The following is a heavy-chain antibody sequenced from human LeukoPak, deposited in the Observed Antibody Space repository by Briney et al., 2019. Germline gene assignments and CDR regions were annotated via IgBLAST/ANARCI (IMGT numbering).Heavy chain of an antibody. D-gene: IGHD3-22*01. V-gene: IGHV4-39*07. CDR1: GGSISSSSYY. J-gene: IGHJ4*02. CDR3: AREGDYYDSSGYIDN. Sequence: SETLPLTCTVSGGSISSSSYYWVWIRQPPGKGLEWVGTIYYVGTTYYNPSLKSRVTISVDTSKNQFSLKLSSVAAADTAVYYCAREGDYYDSSGYIDNWGQGTLVTVSS. CDR2: IYYVGTT.